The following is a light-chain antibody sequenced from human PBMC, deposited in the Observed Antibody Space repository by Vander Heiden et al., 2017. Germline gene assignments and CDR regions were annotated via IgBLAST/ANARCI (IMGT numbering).Light chain of an antibody. J-gene: IGLJ3*02. CDR1: SGSVSTSYY. CDR3: VLYMGSGIWV. Sequence: QTVVIQELSFSVSPGGTVTLTGGLSSGSVSTSYYPSWYQQTPGQAPRTLIYSTNTRSSGVPDRFSGSILGNKAALTITGAQADDESDYYCVLYMGSGIWVFGGGTKLTVL. V-gene: IGLV8-61*01. CDR2: STN.